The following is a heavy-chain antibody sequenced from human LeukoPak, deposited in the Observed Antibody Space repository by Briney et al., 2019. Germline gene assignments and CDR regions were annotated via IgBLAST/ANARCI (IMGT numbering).Heavy chain of an antibody. V-gene: IGHV1-18*04. CDR3: ARTRTVTTSPDY. D-gene: IGHD4-17*01. CDR2: ISAYNGNT. Sequence: GASVKVSCKASGYTFTGYYMHWVRQAPGQGLEWMGWISAYNGNTNYAQKLQGRVTMTTDTSTSTAYMELRSLRSDDTAVYYCARTRTVTTSPDYWGQGTLVTVSS. CDR1: GYTFTGYY. J-gene: IGHJ4*02.